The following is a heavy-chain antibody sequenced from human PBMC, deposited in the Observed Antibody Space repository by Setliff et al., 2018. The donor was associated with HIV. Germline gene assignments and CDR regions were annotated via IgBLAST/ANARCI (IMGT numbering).Heavy chain of an antibody. CDR3: ARARRDSYDRGRRNHYYIDV. CDR1: GYTFTANY. Sequence: GASVKVSCKASGYTFTANYMHWVRQAPGQGLEWMGWINPNSGNTGYAQKFQGRVTMTRDTSIGTAYMELNNLKFEDTAVYYCARARRDSYDRGRRNHYYIDVWGKGTPVTVSS. D-gene: IGHD3-22*01. V-gene: IGHV1-8*02. CDR2: INPNSGNT. J-gene: IGHJ6*03.